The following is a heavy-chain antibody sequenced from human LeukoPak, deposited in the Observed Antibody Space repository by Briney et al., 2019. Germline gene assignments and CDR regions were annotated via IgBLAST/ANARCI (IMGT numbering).Heavy chain of an antibody. CDR1: GFTFSSYS. V-gene: IGHV4-34*01. CDR2: INHSGST. J-gene: IGHJ4*02. D-gene: IGHD5-12*01. CDR3: ARGPLGLRRTLGY. Sequence: GSLRLSCAASGFTFSSYSMNWVRQAPGKGLEWIGEINHSGSTNYNPSLKSRVTISVDTSKNQFSLKLSSVTAADTAVYYCARGPLGLRRTLGYWGQGTLVTVSS.